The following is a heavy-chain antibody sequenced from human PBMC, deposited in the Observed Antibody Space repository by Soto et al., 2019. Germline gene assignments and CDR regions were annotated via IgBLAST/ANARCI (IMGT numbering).Heavy chain of an antibody. CDR2: IRSKANSYAT. CDR3: FTDYIWGSYYFDY. V-gene: IGHV3-73*01. D-gene: IGHD3-16*01. Sequence: GGSLRLSCAASGFTFSGSAMHWVRQASGKGLEWVGRIRSKANSYATAYAASVKGRFTISRDDSKNTAYLQMNSLKTEDTAVYYCFTDYIWGSYYFDYWGQGTLVTVSS. J-gene: IGHJ4*02. CDR1: GFTFSGSA.